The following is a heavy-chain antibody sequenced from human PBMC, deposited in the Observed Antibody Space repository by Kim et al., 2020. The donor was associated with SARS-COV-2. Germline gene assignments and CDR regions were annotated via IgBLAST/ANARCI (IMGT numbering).Heavy chain of an antibody. J-gene: IGHJ5*02. Sequence: DSVKGRFTISRDNAKNSLYLQMNSLSAEDTAVYYCARARSYYDFWSGYFSWGQGTLVTVSS. V-gene: IGHV3-21*01. D-gene: IGHD3-3*01. CDR3: ARARSYYDFWSGYFS.